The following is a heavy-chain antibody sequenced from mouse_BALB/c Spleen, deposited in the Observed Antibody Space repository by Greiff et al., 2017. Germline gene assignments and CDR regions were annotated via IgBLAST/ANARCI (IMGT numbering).Heavy chain of an antibody. Sequence: VQLQQSGAELVKPGASVKLSCTASGFNIKDTYMHWVKQRPEQGLEWIGRIDPENGNTKYDPKFQGKATITADTSSNTAYLQLSSLTSEDTAVYYCARKHYYGPFAYWGQGTLVTVSA. J-gene: IGHJ3*01. V-gene: IGHV14-3*02. CDR3: ARKHYYGPFAY. D-gene: IGHD1-2*01. CDR1: GFNIKDTY. CDR2: IDPENGNT.